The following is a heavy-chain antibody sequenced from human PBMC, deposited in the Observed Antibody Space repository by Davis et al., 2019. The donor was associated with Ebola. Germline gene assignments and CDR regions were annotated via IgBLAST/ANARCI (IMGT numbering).Heavy chain of an antibody. D-gene: IGHD3-3*01. V-gene: IGHV4-61*01. CDR2: IYYSGST. CDR3: ARDSDFWSGYLH. Sequence: PSETLSLTCTVSGGSVSSGSYYWSWIRQPPGKGLEWIGYIYYSGSTNYNPSLKSRVTISVDTSKNQFSLKLSSVTAADTAVYYCARDSDFWSGYLHWGQGTLVTVSS. CDR1: GGSVSSGSYY. J-gene: IGHJ1*01.